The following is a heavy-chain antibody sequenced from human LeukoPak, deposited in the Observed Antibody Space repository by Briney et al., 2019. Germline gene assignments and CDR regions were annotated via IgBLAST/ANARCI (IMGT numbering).Heavy chain of an antibody. V-gene: IGHV4-30-4*08. Sequence: SQTLSLTCAVSGGSISSGDYYWSWIRQPPGKGLEWVGYIYYSGSTYYNPSLKSRVTISVDTSKNQFSLKLSSVTAADTAVYYCARGISGGYNVCPDAFDTWGQGTMVTVSS. CDR1: GGSISSGDYY. D-gene: IGHD5-24*01. CDR2: IYYSGST. CDR3: ARGISGGYNVCPDAFDT. J-gene: IGHJ3*02.